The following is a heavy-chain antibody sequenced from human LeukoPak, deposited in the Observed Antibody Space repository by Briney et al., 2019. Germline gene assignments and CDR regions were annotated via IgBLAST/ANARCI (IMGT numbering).Heavy chain of an antibody. J-gene: IGHJ1*01. CDR2: IYPGDSDT. D-gene: IGHD3-22*01. CDR3: ARAYYYDSSGYPSAEYFHF. Sequence: GESLKISCKGSGYSFTSHWIGWVRQMPGKGLEWMGIIYPGDSDTRYSPSFQGQVTISADKSISTAYLQWSSLKASDTAMYFCARAYYYDSSGYPSAEYFHFWGQGTLVTVSS. CDR1: GYSFTSHW. V-gene: IGHV5-51*01.